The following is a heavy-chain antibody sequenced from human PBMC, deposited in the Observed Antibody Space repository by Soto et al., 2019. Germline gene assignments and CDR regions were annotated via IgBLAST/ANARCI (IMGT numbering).Heavy chain of an antibody. J-gene: IGHJ6*02. CDR1: GFTFSSYA. V-gene: IGHV3-23*01. D-gene: IGHD1-26*01. CDR3: ANSVYSGSYYYGMDV. CDR2: ISGSVGST. Sequence: EVQLLESGGGLVQPGGSLRLSCAASGFTFSSYAVSWVRQAPGKGLEWVATISGSVGSTYYADSVKGRFTISRDNSKNTLYRQMNGLRAADTGGYYCANSVYSGSYYYGMDVWGQGTTVTVSS.